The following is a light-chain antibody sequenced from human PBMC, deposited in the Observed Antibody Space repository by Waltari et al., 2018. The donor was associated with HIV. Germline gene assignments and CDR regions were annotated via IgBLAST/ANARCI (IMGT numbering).Light chain of an antibody. V-gene: IGLV1-36*01. CDR2: YDD. CDR1: SSNIGKNA. CDR3: AAWDDTLNGWV. J-gene: IGLJ3*02. Sequence: QSVLTQPPSVSAAPRQRVSISCSGSSSNIGKNAVNWSQQIPGTAPRLLIYYDDLVPSGVPDRFSGSKSGTSASLAISGLQSEDEADYYCAAWDDTLNGWVFGGGTKLTVL.